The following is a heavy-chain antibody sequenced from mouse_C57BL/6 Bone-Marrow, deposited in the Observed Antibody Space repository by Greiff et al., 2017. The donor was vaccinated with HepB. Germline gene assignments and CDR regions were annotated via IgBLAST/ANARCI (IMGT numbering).Heavy chain of an antibody. D-gene: IGHD1-1*01. CDR3: ARDYYGSSYRTDWYFDV. CDR2: IDPSDSYT. CDR1: GYTFTSYW. V-gene: IGHV1-69*01. Sequence: QVQLQQPGAELVMPGASVKLSCKASGYTFTSYWMHWVKQRPGQGLEWIGEIDPSDSYTNYNQKFKGKSTLTVDKSSSTAYMQLSSLTSEDSAVYYWARDYYGSSYRTDWYFDVWGTGTTVTVSS. J-gene: IGHJ1*03.